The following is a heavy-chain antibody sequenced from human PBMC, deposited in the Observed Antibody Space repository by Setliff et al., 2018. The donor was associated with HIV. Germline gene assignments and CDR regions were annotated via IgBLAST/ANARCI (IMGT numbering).Heavy chain of an antibody. CDR1: GFTVSSNY. V-gene: IGHV3-53*01. J-gene: IGHJ4*02. CDR3: ARLLYPQLWPLDIDH. CDR2: LYIGGST. Sequence: GESLKISCAASGFTVSSNYMSWVRQAPGKGLEWVSVLYIGGSTYYADSVKGRFTISRDNSKNTLYLQMNSLRAEDTAVYYCARLLYPQLWPLDIDHWGQGRLVTVSS. D-gene: IGHD1-1*01.